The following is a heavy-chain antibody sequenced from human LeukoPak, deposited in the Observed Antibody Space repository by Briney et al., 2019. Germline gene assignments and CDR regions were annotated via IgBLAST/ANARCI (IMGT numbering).Heavy chain of an antibody. CDR3: ARDGSGRYFNWFDP. Sequence: SETLSLTCTVSGGSISSYYWNWLRQPPGKGLEWIGHIYNSGSTNYNPSLKSRVTISVDTSKNQFSLKLSSATAADTAVYYCARDGSGRYFNWFDPWGQGALVTVSS. CDR1: GGSISSYY. V-gene: IGHV4-59*01. D-gene: IGHD1-26*01. J-gene: IGHJ5*02. CDR2: IYNSGST.